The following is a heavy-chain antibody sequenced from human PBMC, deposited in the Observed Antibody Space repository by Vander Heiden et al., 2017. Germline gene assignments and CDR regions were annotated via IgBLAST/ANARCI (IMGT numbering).Heavy chain of an antibody. D-gene: IGHD1-26*01. CDR1: GFFFRNYG. Sequence: EVVLLASGGGLVQPGGSRRPSCVASGFFFRNYGMTWVRQAPGKGLEWVSSFSGSGDNTYYADSVKGRFTISRDNSRNTVFLQMNSLRVEDTAVYFCAKGGVLGAATPYYFHFWGQGTLVSVSS. CDR3: AKGGVLGAATPYYFHF. V-gene: IGHV3-23*01. J-gene: IGHJ4*02. CDR2: FSGSGDNT.